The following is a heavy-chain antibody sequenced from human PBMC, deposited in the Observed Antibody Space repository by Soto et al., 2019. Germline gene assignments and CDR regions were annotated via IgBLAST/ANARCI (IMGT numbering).Heavy chain of an antibody. CDR3: ARAPTYYDFWSGYKYFQY. D-gene: IGHD3-3*01. CDR1: GFTFNSYW. CDR2: IKHDGSEK. J-gene: IGHJ1*01. V-gene: IGHV3-7*01. Sequence: PGGSLRLSGAASGFTFNSYWMSWVRQAPGKGLEWVANIKHDGSEKYYVDSVKGRFTISRDNAKNSLYLQMNSLRAEDTAVYYCARAPTYYDFWSGYKYFQYWGQGTLVTVSS.